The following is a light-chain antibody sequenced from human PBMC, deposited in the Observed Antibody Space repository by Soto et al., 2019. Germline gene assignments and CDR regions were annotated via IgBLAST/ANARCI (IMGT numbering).Light chain of an antibody. CDR2: SNI. Sequence: QSVLTQPPSASGTPGQRVTISCSGSSSNIGSNTVNWYQQLPGTAPKLLIYSNIHRPSGVPDRFSGSKSGTSASLAISGLQSEDEADYYCAAWDDSLNGFVVFGGGTQLTVL. CDR1: SSNIGSNT. V-gene: IGLV1-44*01. CDR3: AAWDDSLNGFVV. J-gene: IGLJ2*01.